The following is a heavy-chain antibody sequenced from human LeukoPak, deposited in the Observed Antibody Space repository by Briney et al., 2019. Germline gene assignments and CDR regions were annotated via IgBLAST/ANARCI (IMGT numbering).Heavy chain of an antibody. J-gene: IGHJ4*02. CDR3: ARDLEPDTAIGEGDY. CDR1: GYTFTSYY. Sequence: ASVKVSCKASGYTFTSYYMHWVRQAPGQGLEWMGIINPSGGSTSYAQKFQGRVTMTRDTSTSTVYMELSGLRSEDTAVYYCARDLEPDTAIGEGDYWGQGTLVTVSS. D-gene: IGHD5-18*01. V-gene: IGHV1-46*01. CDR2: INPSGGST.